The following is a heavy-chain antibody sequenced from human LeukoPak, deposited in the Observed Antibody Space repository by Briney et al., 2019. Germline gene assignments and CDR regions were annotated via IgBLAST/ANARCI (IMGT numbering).Heavy chain of an antibody. CDR3: ARDPTVTTVVILAFDI. J-gene: IGHJ3*02. D-gene: IGHD4-23*01. CDR1: GYTFTSYY. CDR2: INPSGGST. V-gene: IGHV1-46*01. Sequence: GASVKVSCKASGYTFTSYYMHWVRQAPGQGLEWMGIINPSGGSTSYAQKFQSRVTMTRDMSTSTVYMELSSLRSEDTAVYYCARDPTVTTVVILAFDIWGQGTMVTVSS.